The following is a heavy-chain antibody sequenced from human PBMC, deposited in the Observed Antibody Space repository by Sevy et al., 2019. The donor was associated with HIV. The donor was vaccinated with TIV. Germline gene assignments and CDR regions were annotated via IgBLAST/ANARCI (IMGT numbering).Heavy chain of an antibody. CDR1: GGSISRGGYY. CDR3: ARDLKGTLGYGMDV. J-gene: IGHJ6*02. V-gene: IGHV4-31*03. CDR2: IYYGGST. D-gene: IGHD3-10*01. Sequence: SETLSLTCTFSGGSISRGGYYWSWIRQHPGKGLEWVGYIYYGGSTYYNPSLKSRVTISVDTSKNQFSLKLSSVTAADTAVYYCARDLKGTLGYGMDVWGQGTTVTVSS.